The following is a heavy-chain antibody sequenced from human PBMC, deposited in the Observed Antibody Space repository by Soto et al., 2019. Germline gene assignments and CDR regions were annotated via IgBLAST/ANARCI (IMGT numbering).Heavy chain of an antibody. CDR3: ARREGGGAFDI. V-gene: IGHV4-39*01. J-gene: IGHJ3*02. CDR2: IYYSGST. D-gene: IGHD3-16*01. CDR1: GGSISSSSYY. Sequence: SETLSLTCTVSGGSISSSSYYWGWIRQPPGKGLEWIGSIYYSGSTYYNPSLKSRVTISVDTSKNQFSLKLSSGTAADTAVYYCARREGGGAFDIWGQGTMVTVSS.